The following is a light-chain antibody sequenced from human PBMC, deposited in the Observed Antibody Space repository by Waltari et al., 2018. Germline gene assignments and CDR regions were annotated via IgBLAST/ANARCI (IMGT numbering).Light chain of an antibody. CDR3: YSYTGHYTPYV. Sequence: QSALTQPRSVSGYPGQSVTISCTGTSSDVGRYNYVSWYQQHPGTAHKLMSYDGTNRSSGVPDPFSVSKSDNTASLTLARLQAGDEPHYYCYSYTGHYTPYVFGTGTKVTVL. CDR2: DGT. CDR1: SSDVGRYNY. J-gene: IGLJ1*01. V-gene: IGLV2-11*01.